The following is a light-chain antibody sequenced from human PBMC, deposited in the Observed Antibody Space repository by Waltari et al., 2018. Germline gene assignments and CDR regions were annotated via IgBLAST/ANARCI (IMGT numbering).Light chain of an antibody. CDR2: RNN. CDR3: AAWDDSLSPNVV. J-gene: IGLJ2*01. CDR1: SSNIGSKY. V-gene: IGLV1-47*01. Sequence: QSVLTQAPSVSGTPGQRVTVSCSGSSSNIGSKYVYWYQQLPGTAPKLLIYRNNQRPLGFPDRFSCSKSGTSASLSISGLRSEYEADYYCAAWDDSLSPNVVFGGGTKLTVL.